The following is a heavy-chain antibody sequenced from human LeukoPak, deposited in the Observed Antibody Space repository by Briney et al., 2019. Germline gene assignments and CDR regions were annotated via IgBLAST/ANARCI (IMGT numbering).Heavy chain of an antibody. CDR2: IKQDGSEI. D-gene: IGHD3-22*01. V-gene: IGHV3-7*01. J-gene: IGHJ4*02. Sequence: GGSLRLSCATSGFTFSTYWMSWVRQVPGKGLEWVANIKQDGSEIYYVDSVKGRFSISRDNAKNSLYLQMNSLRGEDTAVYYCARLADYDRSGYFDYWGQGTLVTVSS. CDR1: GFTFSTYW. CDR3: ARLADYDRSGYFDY.